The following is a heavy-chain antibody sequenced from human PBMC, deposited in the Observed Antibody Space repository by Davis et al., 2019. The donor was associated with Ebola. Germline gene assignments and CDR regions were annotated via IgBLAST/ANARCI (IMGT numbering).Heavy chain of an antibody. Sequence: AASVKVSCKASGGTFTSYGISWVRQAPGQGLEWMGWISAYNGNTNYAQKFQGRVTITADKSTSTAYMELSSLRSEDTAVYYCARDSGNNYASFDYWGQGTLVTVSS. V-gene: IGHV1-18*01. CDR2: ISAYNGNT. CDR3: ARDSGNNYASFDY. D-gene: IGHD4-11*01. CDR1: GGTFTSYG. J-gene: IGHJ4*02.